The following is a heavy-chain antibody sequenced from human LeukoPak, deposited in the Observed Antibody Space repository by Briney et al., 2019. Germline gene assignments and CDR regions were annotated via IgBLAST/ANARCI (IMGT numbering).Heavy chain of an antibody. CDR1: GFTFGDYA. CDR3: TRGGGAFSGFDL. D-gene: IGHD5-12*01. CDR2: IRSKPYGGTT. V-gene: IGHV3-49*04. J-gene: IGHJ4*02. Sequence: GGSLGLSCTASGFTFGDYAMTWVRQAPGKGLEWLGFIRSKPYGGTTEYAASVKGRFIISRDDSKSIAYLQMNSLKTEDTALYFCTRGGGAFSGFDLWGQGTLLTVSS.